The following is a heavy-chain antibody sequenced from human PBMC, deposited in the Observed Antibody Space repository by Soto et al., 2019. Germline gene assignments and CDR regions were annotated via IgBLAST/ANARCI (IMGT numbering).Heavy chain of an antibody. CDR3: AREGAPVPILDY. D-gene: IGHD3-16*01. J-gene: IGHJ4*02. CDR1: GYTFSDYY. Sequence: QVHLVQSGAEVKKPGASVKVSCKASGYTFSDYYMHWVRQAPGQGLEWMGRINPTSGAIYYYAQKFQGRVTMTRDTSMNIAYMELNRLTSDDTAVYYCAREGAPVPILDYWGQGTLVTVSS. V-gene: IGHV1-2*02. CDR2: INPTSGAI.